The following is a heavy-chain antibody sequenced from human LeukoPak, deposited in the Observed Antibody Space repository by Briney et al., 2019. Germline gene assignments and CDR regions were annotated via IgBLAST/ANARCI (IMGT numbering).Heavy chain of an antibody. D-gene: IGHD5-18*01. Sequence: GGSLRLSCAASGFTFANYWMSWVRQAPGRGPEWVAHIKQDGSVEHYLDSVKGRFTISRDNAKNSLILQMNSLRAEDTAVYYCARWAGVTDYWGQGTLVTVSS. V-gene: IGHV3-7*01. CDR3: ARWAGVTDY. CDR2: IKQDGSVE. CDR1: GFTFANYW. J-gene: IGHJ4*02.